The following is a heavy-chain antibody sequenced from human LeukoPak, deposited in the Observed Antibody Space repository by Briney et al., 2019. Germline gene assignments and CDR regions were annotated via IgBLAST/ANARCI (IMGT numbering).Heavy chain of an antibody. D-gene: IGHD6-13*01. CDR3: TRGGQTSSWFWVD. Sequence: GGSPRLSCAASGFTFSSYWMTWVRQAPGKGLEWVANIKQHGSEKYYVDSVKGRFTISRDDAKNSLYLQMNSLRDEDTAVYYCTRGGQTSSWFWVDWGQGTLVTVSS. J-gene: IGHJ4*02. V-gene: IGHV3-7*01. CDR1: GFTFSSYW. CDR2: IKQHGSEK.